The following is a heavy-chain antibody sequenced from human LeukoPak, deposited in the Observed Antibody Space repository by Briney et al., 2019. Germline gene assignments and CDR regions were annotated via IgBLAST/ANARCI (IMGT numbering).Heavy chain of an antibody. CDR3: AKDTGPYCSSTSCYTGYFDY. CDR1: GFTFSSYS. D-gene: IGHD2-2*02. CDR2: ISSSSSTI. Sequence: GGSLRLSCAASGFTFSSYSMNWVRQAPGKGLEWVSYISSSSSTIYYADSVKGRFTISRDNAKNSLYLQMNSLRAEDTAVYYCAKDTGPYCSSTSCYTGYFDYWGQGTLVTVSS. J-gene: IGHJ4*02. V-gene: IGHV3-48*04.